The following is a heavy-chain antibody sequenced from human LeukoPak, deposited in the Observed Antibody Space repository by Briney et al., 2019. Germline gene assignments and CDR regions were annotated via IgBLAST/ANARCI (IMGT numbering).Heavy chain of an antibody. Sequence: GGSLRLSCAASGFTFNNHYMTWVRQAPGKGLEWVSLISGDGGSTYYADSVKGRFTIPRDNSKNSLYLQMNSLRTEDTALYYCAKDSLYDFWSGYYTGIESGYYYGMDVWGQGTTVTVSS. CDR2: ISGDGGST. J-gene: IGHJ6*02. CDR3: AKDSLYDFWSGYYTGIESGYYYGMDV. D-gene: IGHD3-3*01. CDR1: GFTFNNHY. V-gene: IGHV3-43*02.